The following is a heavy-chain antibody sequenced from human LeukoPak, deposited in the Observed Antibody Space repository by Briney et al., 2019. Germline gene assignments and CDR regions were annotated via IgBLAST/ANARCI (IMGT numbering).Heavy chain of an antibody. CDR3: ASRGYCSGGSCYSPPYYYYYMDV. CDR2: IDYSGST. CDR1: GGSISSSSYY. J-gene: IGHJ6*03. Sequence: PSETLSLTCTVSGGSISSSSYYWGWIRQPPGKGLEWIGSIDYSGSTYYNPSLKSRVTISVDTSKNQFSLKLSSVTAADTAVYYCASRGYCSGGSCYSPPYYYYYMDVWGKGTTVTVSS. D-gene: IGHD2-15*01. V-gene: IGHV4-39*01.